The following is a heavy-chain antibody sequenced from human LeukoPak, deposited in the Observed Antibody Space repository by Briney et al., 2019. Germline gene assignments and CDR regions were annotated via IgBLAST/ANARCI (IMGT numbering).Heavy chain of an antibody. CDR1: GGTFSSYT. D-gene: IGHD6-19*01. Sequence: SVKVSCKASGGTFSSYTISWVRQAPGQGLEWMGRIIPILGIANYAQKFQGRVTITADKSTSTAYMELSSLRSEDTAVYYCARAKWVAVAGFNFDYWGQGTLVTVSS. CDR2: IIPILGIA. J-gene: IGHJ4*02. V-gene: IGHV1-69*02. CDR3: ARAKWVAVAGFNFDY.